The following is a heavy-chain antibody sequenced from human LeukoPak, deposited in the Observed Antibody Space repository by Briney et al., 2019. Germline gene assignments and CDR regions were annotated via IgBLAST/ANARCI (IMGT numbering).Heavy chain of an antibody. Sequence: SVKVSCKASGYTFTSYDINWVRQAPGQGLEWMGRIIPTLGIANYAQKFQGRVTITADKSTSTAYMELSSLRPEDTAVYYCARSTFNYGAFDIWGQGTMVTVSS. D-gene: IGHD4-11*01. CDR2: IIPTLGIA. J-gene: IGHJ3*02. CDR3: ARSTFNYGAFDI. CDR1: GYTFTSYD. V-gene: IGHV1-69*04.